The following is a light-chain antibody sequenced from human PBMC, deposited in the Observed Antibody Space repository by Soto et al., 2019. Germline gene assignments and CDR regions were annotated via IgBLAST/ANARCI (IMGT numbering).Light chain of an antibody. CDR2: AAS. V-gene: IGKV1-39*01. J-gene: IGKJ5*01. Sequence: DIQMTQSTSSLYASVGDRVTITCRASQSISSYLNWYQQKPGKAPKLLIYAASSLQSGVPSRFSGSGSGTDFTLTISSLQPEDFATYYCQQSYSTPRTFGQGTRPEIK. CDR1: QSISSY. CDR3: QQSYSTPRT.